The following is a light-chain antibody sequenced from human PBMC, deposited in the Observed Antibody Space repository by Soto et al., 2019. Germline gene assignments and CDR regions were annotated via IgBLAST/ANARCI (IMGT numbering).Light chain of an antibody. CDR1: SSDVGGYNY. Sequence: QSVLTQPASVSGSPGQSITISCTGTSSDVGGYNYVSWYQQHPGKAPKLMIYDVSNRPSGVSNRFSGSKSGNTASLTISGFQAEDEADYYCSSYTSSSSLVFGSGTKV. J-gene: IGLJ1*01. V-gene: IGLV2-14*01. CDR2: DVS. CDR3: SSYTSSSSLV.